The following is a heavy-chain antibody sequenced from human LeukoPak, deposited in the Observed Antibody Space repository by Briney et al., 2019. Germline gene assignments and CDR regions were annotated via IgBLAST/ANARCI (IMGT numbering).Heavy chain of an antibody. D-gene: IGHD4-17*01. Sequence: WGSLRLSCAASGFTFSSYAMSWVRQAPGKGLEWVSGLSGSGGSTYYADSVKGRFTISRDSSKNTLYLQMNSLRAEDTAVYYCAKDERSPNDYGDPWVFDYWGQGTLVTVSS. CDR1: GFTFSSYA. J-gene: IGHJ4*02. CDR2: LSGSGGST. CDR3: AKDERSPNDYGDPWVFDY. V-gene: IGHV3-23*01.